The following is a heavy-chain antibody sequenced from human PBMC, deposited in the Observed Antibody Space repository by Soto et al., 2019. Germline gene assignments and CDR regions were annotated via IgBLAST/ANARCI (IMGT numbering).Heavy chain of an antibody. CDR2: IYYSGST. Sequence: QVQLQESGPGLVKPSETLSLTCTVSGGSISSYYWSWIRQPPGKGLEWIGYIYYSGSTNYNPSLKSRVTISVDTSKNQCSLKLSSVTAADTAVYYCARWSGYSEQGYMDVWGKGTTVTVSS. D-gene: IGHD3-3*01. CDR3: ARWSGYSEQGYMDV. CDR1: GGSISSYY. V-gene: IGHV4-59*01. J-gene: IGHJ6*03.